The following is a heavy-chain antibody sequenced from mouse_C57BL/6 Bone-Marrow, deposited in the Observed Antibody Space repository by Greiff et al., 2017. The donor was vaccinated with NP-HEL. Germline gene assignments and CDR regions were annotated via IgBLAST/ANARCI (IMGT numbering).Heavy chain of an antibody. D-gene: IGHD1-1*01. CDR3: ARDPYGSGDFDY. J-gene: IGHJ2*01. CDR1: GFTFSDFY. Sequence: EVQLVESGGGLVQSGRSLRLSCATSGFTFSDFYMEWVRQAPGKGLEWIAASRNKANDYTTEYSASVKGRFSVSRDTSQSILYLQMNALRAEDTAIYYCARDPYGSGDFDYWGQGTTLTVSS. V-gene: IGHV7-1*01. CDR2: SRNKANDYTT.